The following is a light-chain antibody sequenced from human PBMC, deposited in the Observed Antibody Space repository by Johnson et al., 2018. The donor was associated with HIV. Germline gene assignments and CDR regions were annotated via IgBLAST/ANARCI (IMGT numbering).Light chain of an antibody. V-gene: IGLV1-51*01. CDR1: SSNIGNNY. J-gene: IGLJ1*01. Sequence: QSVLTQPPSVSAAPGQKVTISCSGSSSNIGNNYVSWYQQLPGTAPKLLIYDNNKRPSGIPDRFSGSKSGTSATLGITGLQTGDEADYYCGTWDSSLSAGGYVFYVFGTGTKVTVL. CDR3: GTWDSSLSAGGYVFYV. CDR2: DNN.